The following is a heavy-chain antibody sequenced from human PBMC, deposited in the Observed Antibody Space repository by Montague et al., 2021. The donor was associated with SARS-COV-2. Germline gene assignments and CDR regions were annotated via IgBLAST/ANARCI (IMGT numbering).Heavy chain of an antibody. Sequence: SETRSLTCTVSGGSISSFYWSWFRQPPGKGLEWIGYISDSGSTNYNPSLTSRVTMSVDTSKNQFSLKVNSVTAADTAVYYCARHYSATLSAVFWGQGTLVTVSS. CDR3: ARHYSATLSAVF. CDR2: ISDSGST. D-gene: IGHD2-15*01. J-gene: IGHJ4*02. V-gene: IGHV4-59*08. CDR1: GGSISSFY.